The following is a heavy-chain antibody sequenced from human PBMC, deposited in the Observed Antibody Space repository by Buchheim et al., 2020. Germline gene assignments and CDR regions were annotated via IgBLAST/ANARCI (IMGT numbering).Heavy chain of an antibody. D-gene: IGHD7-27*01. CDR1: GFTFSSFA. Sequence: EVQLLESGGGLVQPGGSLRLSCAASGFTFSSFAMSWVRQAPGKGLEWVSAISGGGDNTYYTDSVPGRFTISRDNSMNTLYLQMNSLRAEDTAVYYCAKTPLWGSGPSFFEYWGQGTL. CDR3: AKTPLWGSGPSFFEY. V-gene: IGHV3-23*01. J-gene: IGHJ4*02. CDR2: ISGGGDNT.